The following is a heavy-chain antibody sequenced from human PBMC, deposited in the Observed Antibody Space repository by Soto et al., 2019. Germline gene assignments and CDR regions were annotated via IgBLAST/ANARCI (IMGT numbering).Heavy chain of an antibody. J-gene: IGHJ5*02. CDR2: INTSNGKT. V-gene: IGHV1-18*04. Sequence: QVQLVQSGPEVKKPGASVKVSCKASGYTFNTFGVTWVRQAPGQGLEGMGWINTSNGKTNYAPKFQGRVTLTIDKTTTTASMELRSLTTADTAIYFCARGGLSRGNWFDPWGQGTLVTVSS. D-gene: IGHD2-2*01. CDR1: GYTFNTFG. CDR3: ARGGLSRGNWFDP.